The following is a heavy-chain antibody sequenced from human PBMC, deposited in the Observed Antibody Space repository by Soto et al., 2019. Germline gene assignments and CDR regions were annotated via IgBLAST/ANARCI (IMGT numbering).Heavy chain of an antibody. CDR1: GGSFSGYY. CDR3: ARGRDYYGMDV. CDR2: INHSGGT. Sequence: PSETLSLTCVVYGGSFSGYYWSWLRQPPGKGLEWIGEINHSGGTNYNPSLKSRVTISVDTSKNQFSLKLSSVTAADTAVYYCARGRDYYGMDVWGQGTTVTVS. V-gene: IGHV4-34*01. J-gene: IGHJ6*02.